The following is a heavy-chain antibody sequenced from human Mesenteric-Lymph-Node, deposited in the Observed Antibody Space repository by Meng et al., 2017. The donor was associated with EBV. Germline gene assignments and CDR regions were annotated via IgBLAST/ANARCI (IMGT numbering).Heavy chain of an antibody. J-gene: IGHJ5*02. Sequence: QVQLQASGPGPVKPLETLSLTCTVSGGSVSSGSFYWNGIRQPPGRGLEWIGYISYSGSPKYNPSLKSRVTISVDTSKTQFSLKLSSVTAADTAVYYCARDNGDYVSDPWGQGTLVTVSS. D-gene: IGHD4-17*01. V-gene: IGHV4-61*01. CDR1: GGSVSSGSFY. CDR3: ARDNGDYVSDP. CDR2: ISYSGSP.